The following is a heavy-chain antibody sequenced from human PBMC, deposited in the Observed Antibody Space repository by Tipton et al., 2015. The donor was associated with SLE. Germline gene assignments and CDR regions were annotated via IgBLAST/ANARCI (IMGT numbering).Heavy chain of an antibody. V-gene: IGHV4-61*09. CDR2: IHTSGAT. D-gene: IGHD1-26*01. CDR3: ARGGGSYYDY. CDR1: GDSIGSGSYY. Sequence: TLSLTCSVSGDSIGSGSYYWNWIRQPAGKGLEWIGHIHTSGATNNNPSLKSRVTISLDTSKNQFSLKLSSVTAADTAVYYCARGGGSYYDYWGQGTLVTVSS. J-gene: IGHJ4*02.